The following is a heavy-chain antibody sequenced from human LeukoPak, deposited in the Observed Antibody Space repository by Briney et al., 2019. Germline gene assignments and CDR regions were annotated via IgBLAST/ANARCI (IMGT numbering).Heavy chain of an antibody. CDR1: GFTFSIHG. V-gene: IGHV3-48*01. Sequence: GGSLRLSCAASGFTFSIHGMTWAPQTPGKGREWVHTIINSGGTIYYADSVQGRFTISRDNSKNTLYLQMNSLRAEDTAVYYCARDLRPQYSSTWFDYWGQGTLVTVSP. CDR2: IINSGGTI. D-gene: IGHD6-13*01. CDR3: ARDLRPQYSSTWFDY. J-gene: IGHJ4*02.